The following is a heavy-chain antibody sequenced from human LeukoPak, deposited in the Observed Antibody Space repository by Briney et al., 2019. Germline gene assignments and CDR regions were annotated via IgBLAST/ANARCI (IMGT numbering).Heavy chain of an antibody. V-gene: IGHV3-23*01. CDR3: ARWDSSGYFNWFDP. J-gene: IGHJ5*02. CDR2: ISGSGGST. Sequence: GGSLRLSCAASGFTFSHYGMTWVRQAPGKGLEWVSAISGSGGSTYYADSVKGRFTISRDNSKNTLYLQMNSLRAEDMAVYYCARWDSSGYFNWFDPWGQGTLVTVSS. D-gene: IGHD3-22*01. CDR1: GFTFSHYG.